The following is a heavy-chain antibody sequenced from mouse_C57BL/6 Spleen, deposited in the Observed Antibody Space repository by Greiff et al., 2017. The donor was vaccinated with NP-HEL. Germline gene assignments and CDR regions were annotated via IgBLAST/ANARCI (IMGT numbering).Heavy chain of an antibody. V-gene: IGHV1-80*01. D-gene: IGHD2-2*01. J-gene: IGHJ1*03. Sequence: QVQLQQSGAELVKPGASVKISCKASGYAFSSYWMNWVKQRPGKGLEWIGQIYPGDGDTNYNGKFKGKATLTADKSSSTAYMQLSSLTSEDSAVYFCARSYGYDVYWYFDVWGTGTTVTVSS. CDR2: IYPGDGDT. CDR3: ARSYGYDVYWYFDV. CDR1: GYAFSSYW.